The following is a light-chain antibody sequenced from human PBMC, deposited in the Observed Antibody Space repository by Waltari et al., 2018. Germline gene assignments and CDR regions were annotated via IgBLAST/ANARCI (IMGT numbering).Light chain of an antibody. Sequence: EIVMTQSPATLSVFPGERATLSCRANQSLRSNLAWYQHKPGQAPRLLIYGASTRATGIPARFSGSGSGTEFTLTISSLQSEDFAVYFCQQYDNWLGTFGQGTKVEIK. CDR3: QQYDNWLGT. CDR1: QSLRSN. V-gene: IGKV3-15*01. J-gene: IGKJ1*01. CDR2: GAS.